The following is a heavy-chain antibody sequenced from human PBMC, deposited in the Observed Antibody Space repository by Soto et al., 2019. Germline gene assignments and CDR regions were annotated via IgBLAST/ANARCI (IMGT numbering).Heavy chain of an antibody. J-gene: IGHJ4*02. D-gene: IGHD4-17*01. CDR2: ISGSGGST. CDR1: GFTFSSYA. CDR3: ARSLTTLTTLLDC. V-gene: IGHV3-23*01. Sequence: PGGSLRLSCAASGFTFSSYAMSWVRQAPGKGLEWVSAISGSGGSTYYADSVKGRFTISRDNSKNTLYLQMNSLRSDDTAVYYCARSLTTLTTLLDCWGQGTLVTVSS.